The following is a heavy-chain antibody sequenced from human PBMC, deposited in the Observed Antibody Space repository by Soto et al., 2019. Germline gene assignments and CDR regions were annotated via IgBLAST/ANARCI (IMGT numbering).Heavy chain of an antibody. V-gene: IGHV1-18*01. J-gene: IGHJ6*02. D-gene: IGHD5-18*01. Sequence: ASVKVSCKASGYTFTSYGISWVRQAPGQGLEWMGWISAYNGNTNYAQKFQGRVTITADESTSTAYMELSSLRSEDTAVYYCARDQEVQLWSDYYYGMDVWGQGTTVTVSS. CDR2: ISAYNGNT. CDR3: ARDQEVQLWSDYYYGMDV. CDR1: GYTFTSYG.